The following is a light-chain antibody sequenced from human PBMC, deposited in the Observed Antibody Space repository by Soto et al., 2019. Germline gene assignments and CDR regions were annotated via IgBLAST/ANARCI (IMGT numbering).Light chain of an antibody. CDR1: QSVLFASSNRNY. CDR3: QKYSSAPRT. J-gene: IGKJ1*01. V-gene: IGKV4-1*01. CDR2: WAS. Sequence: DIVMTQSPASLAVSLCARATITCRSSQSVLFASSNRNYLAWYQKNPRHPPKLLISWASTRKSGVTDRFSGSGSGTDVTLTISSLQAEDVAVYYCQKYSSAPRTFGQGTNVEIK.